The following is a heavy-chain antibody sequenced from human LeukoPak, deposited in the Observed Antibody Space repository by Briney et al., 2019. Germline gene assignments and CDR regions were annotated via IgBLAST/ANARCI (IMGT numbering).Heavy chain of an antibody. V-gene: IGHV1-46*01. CDR2: INPSGGST. CDR1: GYTFTSYY. J-gene: IGHJ5*02. D-gene: IGHD3-10*01. CDR3: ARSRYYGSGSYYRGYSWFDP. Sequence: ASVKVSCKASGYTFTSYYMHWVRLAPGQGLEWMGIINPSGGSTSYAQKFQGRVTMTRDTSTSTVYMELSSLRSEDTAVYYCARSRYYGSGSYYRGYSWFDPWGQGTLVTVSS.